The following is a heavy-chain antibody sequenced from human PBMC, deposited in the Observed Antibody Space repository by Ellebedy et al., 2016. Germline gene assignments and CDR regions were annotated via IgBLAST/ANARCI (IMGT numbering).Heavy chain of an antibody. J-gene: IGHJ6*02. V-gene: IGHV3-21*01. CDR1: GFTFSSFA. CDR2: ISSTGTYI. CDR3: ASRALAVAGTDPPRDYYYAMDV. D-gene: IGHD6-19*01. Sequence: GGSLRLSCAASGFTFSSFAMNWVRQAPGKGLEWVSSISSTGTYISYADSVNGRFTISRDNSKKSLYLQMNSLRTEDTAVYYCASRALAVAGTDPPRDYYYAMDVWGQGTAVSVSS.